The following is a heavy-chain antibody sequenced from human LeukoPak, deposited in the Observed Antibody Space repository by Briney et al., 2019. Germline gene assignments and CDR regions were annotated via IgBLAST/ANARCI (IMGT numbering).Heavy chain of an antibody. J-gene: IGHJ4*02. Sequence: PGGSLRLSCAASGFTFSSYEMNWVRQAPGKGLEWVSYISNSGSAIYYADSVKGRFTISRDNAKNSLYLQMNSLRDEDTAVYYCARDHDAPGSFYDYWGQGTLVTVSS. CDR2: ISNSGSAI. V-gene: IGHV3-48*03. CDR3: ARDHDAPGSFYDY. D-gene: IGHD1-26*01. CDR1: GFTFSSYE.